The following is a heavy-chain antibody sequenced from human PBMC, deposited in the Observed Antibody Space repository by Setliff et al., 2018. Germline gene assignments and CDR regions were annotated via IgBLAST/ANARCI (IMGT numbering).Heavy chain of an antibody. CDR1: GFTFSSYG. D-gene: IGHD3-3*01. V-gene: IGHV3-30*02. CDR3: AKGDTTIFGVVNIDY. Sequence: GGSLRLSCAASGFTFSSYGMHWVRQAPGKGLEWVAFIRYDGSNKYYADSVRGRFTISRDNSKNTLYLQMNSLRAEDTAVYYCAKGDTTIFGVVNIDYWGQGTLVTVSS. J-gene: IGHJ4*02. CDR2: IRYDGSNK.